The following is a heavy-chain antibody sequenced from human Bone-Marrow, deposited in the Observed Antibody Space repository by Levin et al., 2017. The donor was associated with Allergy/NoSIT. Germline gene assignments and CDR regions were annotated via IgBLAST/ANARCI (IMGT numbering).Heavy chain of an antibody. V-gene: IGHV4-34*01. D-gene: IGHD2-2*01. CDR1: DGSSSGYY. CDR3: ARRPLGYCSGTSCSRHMDV. CDR2: VNHGRSS. Sequence: SETLSLTCAASDGSSSGYYWVWIRQAPGKGLEWIGEVNHGRSSNINPSFKSRVTISVDRARDQFSLKLAYVTAADTGVYYCARRPLGYCSGTSCSRHMDVWGRGTTVTVSS. J-gene: IGHJ6*03.